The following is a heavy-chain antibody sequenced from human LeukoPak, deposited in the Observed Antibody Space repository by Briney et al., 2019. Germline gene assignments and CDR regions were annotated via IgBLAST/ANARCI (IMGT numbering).Heavy chain of an antibody. CDR3: ARDLVARWQIDFDY. J-gene: IGHJ4*02. D-gene: IGHD2-8*02. V-gene: IGHV1-2*02. Sequence: ASVKASCKASGYTFSDYYIHWVRQAPGQGLEWMGWIKPNSGGTNFVQKFQGRVTMTRDTSISTAYMELSSLRSDDTAVYYCARDLVARWQIDFDYWGQGTLVTVSS. CDR2: IKPNSGGT. CDR1: GYTFSDYY.